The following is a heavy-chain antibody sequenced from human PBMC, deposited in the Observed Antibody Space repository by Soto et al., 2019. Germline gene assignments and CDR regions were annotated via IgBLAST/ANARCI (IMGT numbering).Heavy chain of an antibody. CDR2: ISSNGGST. CDR3: VALPFDY. J-gene: IGHJ4*02. Sequence: EVQLVESGGGLVQPGGSLRLSCSASGFTFSSYTMHWVRQAPGKGLEYVSGISSNGGSTYYADSVKGRFTISRDNSKNTLYLQMSSLRAEDTAVYYCVALPFDYWGQGTLVTVSS. V-gene: IGHV3-64D*06. CDR1: GFTFSSYT.